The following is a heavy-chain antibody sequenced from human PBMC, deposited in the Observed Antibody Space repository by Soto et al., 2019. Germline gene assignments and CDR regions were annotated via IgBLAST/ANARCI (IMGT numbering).Heavy chain of an antibody. V-gene: IGHV4-39*01. CDR2: IYYSGSP. CDR3: ARPARQGTVAGDF. Sequence: SETLSLTCTVSGGSISRSSFYWGWIRQPPGKGLEWIANIYYSGSPNYNPSLKSRVTMSLDTSKNQIYLNLSSVTAADTAVYYCARPARQGTVAGDFWGQGXLVTVSS. D-gene: IGHD6-19*01. J-gene: IGHJ4*02. CDR1: GGSISRSSFY.